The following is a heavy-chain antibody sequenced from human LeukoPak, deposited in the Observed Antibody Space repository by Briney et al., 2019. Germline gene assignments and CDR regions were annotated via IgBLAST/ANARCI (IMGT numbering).Heavy chain of an antibody. CDR3: ARGSGSYGDWDY. J-gene: IGHJ4*02. D-gene: IGHD3-22*01. CDR1: GLTFSSYW. CDR2: IKPDGSSP. V-gene: IGHV3-74*01. Sequence: GGSLRLSCAVSGLTFSSYWMHWVRHAPGKGLVWVSRIKPDGSSPTYADSLKGRFIISRDNAKNTLYLQMNSLRAEDTAVYYCARGSGSYGDWDYGGQGTLVTVSS.